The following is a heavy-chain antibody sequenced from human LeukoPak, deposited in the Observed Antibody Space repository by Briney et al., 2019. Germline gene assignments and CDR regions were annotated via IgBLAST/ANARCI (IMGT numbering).Heavy chain of an antibody. D-gene: IGHD3-9*01. Sequence: GGSLRLSCAASGFAFDDYAMHWVRQAPGKGLEWVSGISWNSGSIGYADSVKGRFTISRDNAKNSLYLQMNSLRAEDTAVYYARSGKIYFDWLLDYWGQGTLVTVSS. J-gene: IGHJ4*02. CDR2: ISWNSGSI. V-gene: IGHV3-9*01. CDR1: GFAFDDYA. CDR3: RSGKIYFDWLLDY.